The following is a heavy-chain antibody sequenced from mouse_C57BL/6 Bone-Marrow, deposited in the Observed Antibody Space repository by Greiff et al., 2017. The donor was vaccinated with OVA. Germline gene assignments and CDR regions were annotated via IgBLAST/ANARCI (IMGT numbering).Heavy chain of an antibody. V-gene: IGHV3-6*01. CDR3: AKEDYDGDY. CDR2: ISYDGSN. CDR1: GYSITSGYY. Sequence: EVQLVESGPGLVKPSQSLSLTCSVTGYSITSGYYWNWIRQFPGNKLEWMGYISYDGSNNYNPSLKNRISITRDTSKNQFFLKLNSVTTEDTATYYCAKEDYDGDYWGQGTTLTVSS. D-gene: IGHD2-4*01. J-gene: IGHJ2*01.